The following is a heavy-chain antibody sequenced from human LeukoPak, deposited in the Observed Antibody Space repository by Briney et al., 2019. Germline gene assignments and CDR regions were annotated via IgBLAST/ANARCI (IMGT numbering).Heavy chain of an antibody. CDR2: LYYSGDT. J-gene: IGHJ2*01. V-gene: IGHV4-39*01. CDR3: SRPSIATRHLSFGL. Sequence: KPSETLSLTCTVSGGSISSSFYCWGWIRQPPGKGLEWIGGLYYSGDTYYNPSLKSRVPISVDTSKHQFSLNLNSFTAADPAVYYCSRPSIATRHLSFGLWGRGTLVTVSS. CDR1: GGSISSSFYC. D-gene: IGHD6-6*01.